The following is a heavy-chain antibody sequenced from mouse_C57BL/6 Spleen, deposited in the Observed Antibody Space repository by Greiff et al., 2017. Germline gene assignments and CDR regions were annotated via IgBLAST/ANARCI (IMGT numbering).Heavy chain of an antibody. CDR2: IYPGSGNT. CDR3: AISDYGEAWCAY. D-gene: IGHD2-4*01. V-gene: IGHV1-76*01. J-gene: IGHJ3*01. CDR1: GYTFTDYY. Sequence: VQLQESGAELVRPGASVKLSCKASGYTFTDYYINWVKQRPGQGLEWIARIYPGSGNTYYTETFKGKAPLTAEKSSSPAYMQLSSLTSEDSTVYFWAISDYGEAWCAYWGQGTLVTVSA.